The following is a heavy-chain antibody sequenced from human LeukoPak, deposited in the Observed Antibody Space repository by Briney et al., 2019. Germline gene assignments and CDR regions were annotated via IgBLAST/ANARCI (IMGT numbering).Heavy chain of an antibody. CDR2: ISAYNGNT. D-gene: IGHD3-22*01. CDR3: ARARVDYYDSSGSYFDY. J-gene: IGHJ4*02. V-gene: IGHV1-18*01. CDR1: GYTFTSYG. Sequence: ASVKVSCKASGYTFTSYGINWVRQAPGQGLEWMGWISAYNGNTNYAQKLQGRVTMTTDTSTSTAYMELRSLRSDDTAVYYCARARVDYYDSSGSYFDYWGQGTLVTVSS.